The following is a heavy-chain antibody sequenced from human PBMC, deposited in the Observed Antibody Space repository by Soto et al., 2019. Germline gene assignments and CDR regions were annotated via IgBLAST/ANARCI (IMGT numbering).Heavy chain of an antibody. V-gene: IGHV4-39*01. CDR3: ARRLHRVRWLQVGYFDY. J-gene: IGHJ4*02. D-gene: IGHD5-12*01. CDR1: GGSISSSSYY. CDR2: IYYSGST. Sequence: SETLSLTCTVSGGSISSSSYYWGWIRQPPGKGLEWIGSIYYSGSTYYNPSLKSRVTISVDTSKNQFSLKLSSVTAADTAVYYFARRLHRVRWLQVGYFDYWGQGNLVTV.